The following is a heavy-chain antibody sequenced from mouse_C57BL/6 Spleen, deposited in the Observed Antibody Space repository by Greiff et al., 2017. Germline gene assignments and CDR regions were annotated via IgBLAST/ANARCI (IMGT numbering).Heavy chain of an antibody. J-gene: IGHJ1*03. D-gene: IGHD1-1*01. V-gene: IGHV2-2*01. CDR2: IWSGGST. CDR3: ARGDYGSPWYFDV. Sequence: QVQLQQSGPGLVQPSQSLSITCTVSGFSLTSYGVHWVRQSPGKGLEWLGVIWSGGSTDYNAAFISRLSISKDNSKSQVFFKMNSLQADDTAIYYCARGDYGSPWYFDVWGTGTTVTVSS. CDR1: GFSLTSYG.